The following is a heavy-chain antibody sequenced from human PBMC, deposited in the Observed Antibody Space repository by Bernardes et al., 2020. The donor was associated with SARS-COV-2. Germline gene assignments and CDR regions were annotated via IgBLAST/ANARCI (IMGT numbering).Heavy chain of an antibody. CDR1: SGSFSGYY. V-gene: IGHV4-34*01. Sequence: SETLSLTCAVYSGSFSGYYWSWIRQTPGKGLEWIGEINDSGSTKYNPALKSRVTISVDPSKNQFSLKLNSVTAADTAVYYCARGNAAVVSHFMLLFANWYFDLWGRGTLVTVSS. D-gene: IGHD2-15*01. CDR3: ARGNAAVVSHFMLLFANWYFDL. J-gene: IGHJ2*01. CDR2: INDSGST.